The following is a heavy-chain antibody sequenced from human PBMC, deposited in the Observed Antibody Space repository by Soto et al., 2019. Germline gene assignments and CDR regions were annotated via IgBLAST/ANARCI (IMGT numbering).Heavy chain of an antibody. CDR2: VSRSSSYI. CDR1: GFTFSGHT. Sequence: EVQLVESGGGLVKPGGSLRLSCAASGFTFSGHTINWVRQAPGKGLEWVSSVSRSSSYIYYADSVKGRFTVSRDEAEKSLYLQMNSPRAEETAIYYCARCMGFDGSGYAFFDSWGQGTQVTFSS. D-gene: IGHD3-10*01. CDR3: ARCMGFDGSGYAFFDS. J-gene: IGHJ4*02. V-gene: IGHV3-21*01.